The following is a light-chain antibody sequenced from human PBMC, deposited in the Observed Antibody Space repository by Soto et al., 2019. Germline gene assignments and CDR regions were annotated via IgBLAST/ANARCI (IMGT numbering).Light chain of an antibody. Sequence: EIVMTQSPATLSVSPGERATLSFRASQSVSSNLAWYQQKPGQAPRLLIYGASTRATGIPARFSGSGSGTEFTLTISSLQSEDFAVYYCQQYNNWPITFGGGTKVVIK. CDR3: QQYNNWPIT. CDR1: QSVSSN. V-gene: IGKV3-15*01. J-gene: IGKJ4*01. CDR2: GAS.